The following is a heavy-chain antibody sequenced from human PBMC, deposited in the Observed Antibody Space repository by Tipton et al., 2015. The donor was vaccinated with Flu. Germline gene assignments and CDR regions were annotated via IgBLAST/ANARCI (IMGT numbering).Heavy chain of an antibody. Sequence: LRLSCTVSGGSISSTYYWGWIRQPPGKGLEWIGSIFYSGSFSGGSTYYNPSLKSRVTISVDTSKNQFSLKLSSVTAADTAIYYCAGDSPYDSSGYYSDYWGQGTQVTVSS. J-gene: IGHJ4*02. D-gene: IGHD3-22*01. CDR3: AGDSPYDSSGYYSDY. CDR2: IFYSGSFSGGST. CDR1: GGSISSTYY. V-gene: IGHV4-39*07.